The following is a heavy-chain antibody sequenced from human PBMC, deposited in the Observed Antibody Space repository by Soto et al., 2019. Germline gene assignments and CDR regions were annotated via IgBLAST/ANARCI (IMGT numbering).Heavy chain of an antibody. CDR2: ISYDGSNK. J-gene: IGHJ4*02. CDR1: GFTFSSYA. V-gene: IGHV3-30-3*01. D-gene: IGHD5-12*01. CDR3: ARDREVATIHFDY. Sequence: HPGGSLRLSCAASGFTFSSYAMHWVRQAPGKGLEWVAVISYDGSNKYYADSVKGRFTISRDNSKNTLYLQMNSLRAEDTAVYYCARDREVATIHFDYWGQGTLVTVSS.